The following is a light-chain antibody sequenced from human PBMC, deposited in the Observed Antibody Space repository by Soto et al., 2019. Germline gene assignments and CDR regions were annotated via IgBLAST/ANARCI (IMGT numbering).Light chain of an antibody. CDR2: EVS. Sequence: QSALTQPASVSGSPGQSITVSCTGSSSDVGGYKYVSWYQQHPGRAPKLMIYEVSNRPSGVSHRFSGSKSGNTASLTISGLQAEDEADYYCSSYTTSSTLVFGTGTKLTVL. V-gene: IGLV2-14*01. CDR3: SSYTTSSTLV. J-gene: IGLJ1*01. CDR1: SSDVGGYKY.